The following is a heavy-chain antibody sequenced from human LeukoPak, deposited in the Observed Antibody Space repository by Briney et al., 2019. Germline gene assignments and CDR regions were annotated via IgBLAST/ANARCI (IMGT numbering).Heavy chain of an antibody. CDR3: ARIYYFGDNNWRYFDN. D-gene: IGHD3-10*01. CDR1: GFTFNSDW. Sequence: PGGSLRLSCAASGFTFNSDWMSWVRQAPGKELEWVANIDPDGGEKQYGDSVKGRFTTSRDNAKNSLYLQMNSLRAEDTAIYYCARIYYFGDNNWRYFDNWGQGTLVTVSS. CDR2: IDPDGGEK. J-gene: IGHJ4*02. V-gene: IGHV3-7*01.